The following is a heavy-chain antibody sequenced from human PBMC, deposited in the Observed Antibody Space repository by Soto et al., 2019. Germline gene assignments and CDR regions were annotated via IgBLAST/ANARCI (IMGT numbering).Heavy chain of an antibody. CDR3: AHRVLRTVFGFVTTTALYFDF. CDR2: IYWDDDK. CDR1: GFSLTTSGVG. J-gene: IGHJ4*02. D-gene: IGHD3-3*01. Sequence: QITLNESGPTVVRPTETLTLTCRFSGFSLTTSGVGVGWIRQSPVKAPEWLALIYWDDDKRYSASLKSRLTITKDTSKTHVDLTVSDLDPTDTATYYCAHRVLRTVFGFVTTTALYFDFWGQGTPVAVSS. V-gene: IGHV2-5*02.